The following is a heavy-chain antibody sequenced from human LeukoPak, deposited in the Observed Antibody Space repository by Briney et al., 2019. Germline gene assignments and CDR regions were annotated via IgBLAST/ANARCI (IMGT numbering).Heavy chain of an antibody. V-gene: IGHV1-2*02. CDR1: GYTFTGYF. D-gene: IGHD3-22*01. CDR3: AKDGYYYDSSGYYPDS. Sequence: ASVKVSCKASGYTFTGYFMHWVRQAPGQGLEWMGWINPNSGGTKYAQKYQGRVTMTRDTSISTAYMELGRLSSDDTAVYYCAKDGYYYDSSGYYPDSWGQGTLVTVSS. J-gene: IGHJ5*01. CDR2: INPNSGGT.